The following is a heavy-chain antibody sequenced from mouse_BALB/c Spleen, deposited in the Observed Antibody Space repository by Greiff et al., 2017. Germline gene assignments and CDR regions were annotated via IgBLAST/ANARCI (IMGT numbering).Heavy chain of an antibody. Sequence: QVQLKQSGPGLVAPSQSLSITCTVSGFSLTSYGVHWVRQPPGKGLEWLGVIWAGGSTNYNSALMSRLSISKDNSKSQVFLKMNSLQTDDTAMYYCAIIYYDYEGYYAMDYWGQGTSVTVSS. CDR1: GFSLTSYG. J-gene: IGHJ4*01. D-gene: IGHD2-4*01. V-gene: IGHV2-9*02. CDR2: IWAGGST. CDR3: AIIYYDYEGYYAMDY.